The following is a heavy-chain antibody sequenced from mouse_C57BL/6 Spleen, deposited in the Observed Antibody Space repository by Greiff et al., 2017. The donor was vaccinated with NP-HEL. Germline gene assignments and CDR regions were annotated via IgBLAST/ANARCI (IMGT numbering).Heavy chain of an antibody. CDR2: ISSGGDYI. V-gene: IGHV5-9-1*02. Sequence: EVKLMESGEGLVKPGGSLKLSCAASGFTFSSYAMSWVRQTPEKRLEWVAYISSGGDYIYYADTVKGRFTISRDNARNTLYLQMSSLKSEDTAMYYCTRASTVVATDWYFDVWGTGTTVTVSS. D-gene: IGHD1-1*01. CDR3: TRASTVVATDWYFDV. CDR1: GFTFSSYA. J-gene: IGHJ1*03.